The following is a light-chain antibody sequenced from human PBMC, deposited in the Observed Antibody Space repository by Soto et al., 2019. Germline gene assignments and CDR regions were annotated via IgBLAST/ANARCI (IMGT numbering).Light chain of an antibody. CDR1: SSDVGGYNY. J-gene: IGLJ1*01. V-gene: IGLV2-14*01. CDR2: AVS. Sequence: QSALTQPASVSGSPGQSITISCTGTSSDVGGYNYVSWYQQYPGKAPRLLIYAVSNRPSGVSDRFSGSKSGNTASLTISGLQAEDEADYYCISYTGSDTSYVFGTGTKLTVL. CDR3: ISYTGSDTSYV.